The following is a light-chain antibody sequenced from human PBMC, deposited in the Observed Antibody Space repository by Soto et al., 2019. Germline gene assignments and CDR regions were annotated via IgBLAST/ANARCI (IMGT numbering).Light chain of an antibody. CDR2: GSS. V-gene: IGKV3-15*01. Sequence: EIFMTQSPATLSVSPGERVTLSCRASQTISSNLAWYQQKPGQAPRLLIYGSSIRATGISARFSGSGSGTEFTLTISSLQSEDLAVYYCQQYNNWPRGFGQGTKV. CDR3: QQYNNWPRG. CDR1: QTISSN. J-gene: IGKJ1*01.